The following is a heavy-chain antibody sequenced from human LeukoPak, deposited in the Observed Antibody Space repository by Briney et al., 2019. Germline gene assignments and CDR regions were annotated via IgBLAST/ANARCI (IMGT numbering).Heavy chain of an antibody. CDR3: ARGASSSWYRGFDY. D-gene: IGHD6-13*01. Sequence: SEALSLTCTVSGGCISSYYWSWIRQPPGKGLEWIGYIYYSGSTNYNPSLKSRVTISVDTSKNQFSLKLSSVTAADTAVYYCARGASSSWYRGFDYWGQGTLVTVSS. V-gene: IGHV4-59*01. CDR1: GGCISSYY. J-gene: IGHJ4*02. CDR2: IYYSGST.